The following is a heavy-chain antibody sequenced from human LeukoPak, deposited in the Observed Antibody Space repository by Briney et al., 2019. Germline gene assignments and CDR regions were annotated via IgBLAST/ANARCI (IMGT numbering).Heavy chain of an antibody. CDR1: GYTFRNYG. CDR2: IGTYNGNK. J-gene: IGHJ4*02. CDR3: ARGRLKRVPFTKVAGALDY. Sequence: ASVKVSCKASGYTFRNYGITWVRQAPGQGLEWMGWIGTYNGNKDYAQKFQGRVIMTADTSTTTAHMELRSLRSDDTAVYYCARGRLKRVPFTKVAGALDYWSQGTRVTVSS. D-gene: IGHD6-19*01. V-gene: IGHV1-18*01.